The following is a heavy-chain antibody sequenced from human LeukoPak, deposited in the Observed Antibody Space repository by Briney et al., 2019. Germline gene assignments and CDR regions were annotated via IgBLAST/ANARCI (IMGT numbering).Heavy chain of an antibody. D-gene: IGHD1/OR15-1a*01. J-gene: IGHJ4*02. CDR3: AKVRSGNNYYFDY. CDR1: GFTFSDFA. CDR2: MSASGSHT. Sequence: GGSLRLSCAASGFTFSDFAMSWVRQAPGKGLEWVSGMSASGSHTHSADFVKGRFTISRDNFKNTLYLQMNGLRVEDTAVYYCAKVRSGNNYYFDYWGQGTLVTVSS. V-gene: IGHV3-23*01.